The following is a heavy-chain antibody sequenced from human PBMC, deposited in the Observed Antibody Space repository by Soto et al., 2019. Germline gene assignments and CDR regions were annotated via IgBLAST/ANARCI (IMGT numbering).Heavy chain of an antibody. Sequence: GGSLRLSCAASGFTFSSYGMHWVRQAPGKGLEWVAVISYDGSNKYYADSVKGRFTISRDNSKNTLYLQMNSLRAEDTAVYYCAKDHYVGATYYFDYWGQGTLVTVSS. CDR3: AKDHYVGATYYFDY. J-gene: IGHJ4*02. CDR2: ISYDGSNK. CDR1: GFTFSSYG. D-gene: IGHD1-26*01. V-gene: IGHV3-30*18.